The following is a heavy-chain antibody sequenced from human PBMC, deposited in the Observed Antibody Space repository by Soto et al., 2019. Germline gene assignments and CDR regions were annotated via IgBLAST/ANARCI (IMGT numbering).Heavy chain of an antibody. CDR1: GYSFTSYG. D-gene: IGHD3-22*01. J-gene: IGHJ4*02. V-gene: IGHV1-18*04. CDR2: ISGHNGNT. CDR3: ARHRFNYYDDTAPYYFDY. Sequence: SVKVSCKASGYSFTSYGISWVRQAPGQGPEWMGWISGHNGNTNHPQSLQGRVTMTTDTSRNTAYMELRSLRSDDTAVYYCARHRFNYYDDTAPYYFDYWVQGTWVTVSS.